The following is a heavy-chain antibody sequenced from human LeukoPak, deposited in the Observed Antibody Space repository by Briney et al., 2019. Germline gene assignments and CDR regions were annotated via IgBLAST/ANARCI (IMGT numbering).Heavy chain of an antibody. CDR3: ASHRSVSQAEGVDYYMDV. J-gene: IGHJ6*03. D-gene: IGHD1-14*01. Sequence: ASVKVSCKASGYTFTTYDINWVRQATGQGLEWMGWMNPNSGNTGYAQKFQGRVTMTRNTSISTAYMELSSLTSEDTAVYYCASHRSVSQAEGVDYYMDVWGKGTTVTVSS. V-gene: IGHV1-8*01. CDR1: GYTFTTYD. CDR2: MNPNSGNT.